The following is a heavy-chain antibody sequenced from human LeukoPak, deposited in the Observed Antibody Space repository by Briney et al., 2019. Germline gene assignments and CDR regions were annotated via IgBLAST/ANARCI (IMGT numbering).Heavy chain of an antibody. Sequence: GGSLRLSCAASGFSVSSNYMSWVRQAPGKGLEWVSVIYSGGSTYCADSVKGRFTTSRDNYKHTLYLQMNSLRDEDTAVYYCARGAYGSGSHDYWGQGTLVTVSS. D-gene: IGHD3-10*01. V-gene: IGHV3-66*01. CDR1: GFSVSSNY. CDR3: ARGAYGSGSHDY. CDR2: IYSGGST. J-gene: IGHJ4*02.